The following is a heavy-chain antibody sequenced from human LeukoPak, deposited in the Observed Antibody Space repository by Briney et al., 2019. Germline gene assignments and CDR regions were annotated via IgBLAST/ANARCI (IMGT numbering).Heavy chain of an antibody. CDR3: ARDKGMVDV. D-gene: IGHD2-8*01. J-gene: IGHJ6*04. V-gene: IGHV3-7*01. CDR1: GFTFSSYW. Sequence: GGSLRLSCAASGFTFSSYWMSWVRQAPGKGLEWVANIRQDGSEKYYVDSVKGRFTISRDNARDSLYLQMNSLRAEDTAVYYCARDKGMVDVWGKGTTVIVSS. CDR2: IRQDGSEK.